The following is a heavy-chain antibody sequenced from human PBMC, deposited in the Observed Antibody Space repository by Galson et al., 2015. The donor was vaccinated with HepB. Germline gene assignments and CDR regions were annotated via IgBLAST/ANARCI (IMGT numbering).Heavy chain of an antibody. J-gene: IGHJ4*02. CDR3: IRMADLSGYSSS. CDR1: GFTFSGSA. V-gene: IGHV3-73*01. CDR2: IRSEASSYAT. D-gene: IGHD6-13*01. Sequence: SLRLSCAASGFTFSGSAIHWVRQTSGKGLEWVGRIRSEASSYATAYAASVKGRFTISRDDSKNTAYLHMKSLKTEDTAVYYCIRMADLSGYSSSWGQGTLVTVSS.